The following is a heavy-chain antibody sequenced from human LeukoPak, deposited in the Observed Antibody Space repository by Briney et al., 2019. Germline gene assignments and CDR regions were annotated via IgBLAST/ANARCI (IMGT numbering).Heavy chain of an antibody. CDR2: ISGSGGST. CDR1: GFTFSNYA. D-gene: IGHD4-23*01. V-gene: IGHV3-23*01. CDR3: AKGGLVTPAEYFQH. J-gene: IGHJ1*01. Sequence: GGSLRLSCAASGFTFSNYAMSWVRQAPGKGLEWVSAISGSGGSTYYADSVKGRFTISRDNSKNTLYLQMNSLRAEDTAVYYCAKGGLVTPAEYFQHWGQGTLVTVSS.